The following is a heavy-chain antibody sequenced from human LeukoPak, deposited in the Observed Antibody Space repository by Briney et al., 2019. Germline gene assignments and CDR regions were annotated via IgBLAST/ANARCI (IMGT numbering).Heavy chain of an antibody. CDR3: ARWQSLKFEQWLVQDWFDP. CDR2: ISAYNGNT. V-gene: IGHV1-18*04. CDR1: GYTFTSYG. J-gene: IGHJ5*02. D-gene: IGHD6-19*01. Sequence: ASVKVSCKASGYTFTSYGISGARQAPGQGLEWMGWISAYNGNTNYAQKLQGRVTMTTDTSTSTAYMEMRSLRSDDTAVYYCARWQSLKFEQWLVQDWFDPWGQGTLVTVSS.